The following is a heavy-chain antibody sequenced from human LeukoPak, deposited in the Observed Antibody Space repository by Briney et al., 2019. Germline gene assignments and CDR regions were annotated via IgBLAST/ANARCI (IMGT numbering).Heavy chain of an antibody. Sequence: SETLSLTCTVPGGSISSYYWSWIRNPPGQGLEWIGYIYYSGSTNYNPSLKSRVTISVDTSKNQFSLKLSSVTASDTAVYYCARIVVPAAIGGDWVDPWGQGTLVTVSS. CDR2: IYYSGST. CDR1: GGSISSYY. CDR3: ARIVVPAAIGGDWVDP. J-gene: IGHJ5*02. V-gene: IGHV4-59*01. D-gene: IGHD2-2*01.